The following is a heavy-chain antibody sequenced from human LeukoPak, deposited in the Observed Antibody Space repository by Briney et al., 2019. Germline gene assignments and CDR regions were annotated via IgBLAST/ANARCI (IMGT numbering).Heavy chain of an antibody. J-gene: IGHJ4*02. CDR1: GFTFSSYG. V-gene: IGHV3-33*06. D-gene: IGHD5-18*01. CDR2: IWYDGSNK. CDR3: AKESRGYSYGYYFDY. Sequence: PGRSLRLSCAASGFTFSSYGMQWVRQAPGKGLEWVAVIWYDGSNKYYADSVKGRFTISRDNSKNTLYLQMNSLRAEDTAVYYCAKESRGYSYGYYFDYWGQGTLVTVSS.